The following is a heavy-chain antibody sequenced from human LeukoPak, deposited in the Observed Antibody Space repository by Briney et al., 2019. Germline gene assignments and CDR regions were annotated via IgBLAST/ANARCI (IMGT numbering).Heavy chain of an antibody. Sequence: GGSLRLSCAASGFTFSSYSLNWVRQAPGKGLEWISYISSSSSTIYYADSVKGRFTISRDNAKNSLYLQMNSLRAEDTAVYYCAYSSSWHPAYYFDYWGQGTLVTVSS. D-gene: IGHD6-13*01. J-gene: IGHJ4*02. CDR1: GFTFSSYS. CDR2: ISSSSSTI. CDR3: AYSSSWHPAYYFDY. V-gene: IGHV3-48*01.